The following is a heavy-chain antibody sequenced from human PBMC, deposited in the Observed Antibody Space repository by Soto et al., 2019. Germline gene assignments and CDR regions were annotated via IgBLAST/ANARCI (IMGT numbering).Heavy chain of an antibody. CDR2: IDPSDSYT. D-gene: IGHD3-22*01. CDR3: AISGYYYDSSGYSPTVDY. Sequence: LKISCKGSGYSFTSYWISWVRQMPGKGLEWMGRIDPSDSYTNYSPSFQGHVTISADKSISTAYLQWSSLKASDTAMYYCAISGYYYDSSGYSPTVDYWGQGTLVTVSS. CDR1: GYSFTSYW. J-gene: IGHJ4*02. V-gene: IGHV5-10-1*01.